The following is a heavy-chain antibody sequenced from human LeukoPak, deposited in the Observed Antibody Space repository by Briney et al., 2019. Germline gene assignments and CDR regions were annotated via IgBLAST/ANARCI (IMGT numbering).Heavy chain of an antibody. CDR3: AKEEEVVVPATPYLRMPDY. CDR1: GYTFTSYD. Sequence: ASVKVSCKASGYTFTSYDINWVRQAPGQGLEWMGWINPKSGGTNYAQTFQGRVTMTRDTSINTAYMELSGLTSDDTAVYFCAKEEEVVVPATPYLRMPDYWGQGTLVTVSS. J-gene: IGHJ4*02. D-gene: IGHD2-15*01. CDR2: INPKSGGT. V-gene: IGHV1-2*02.